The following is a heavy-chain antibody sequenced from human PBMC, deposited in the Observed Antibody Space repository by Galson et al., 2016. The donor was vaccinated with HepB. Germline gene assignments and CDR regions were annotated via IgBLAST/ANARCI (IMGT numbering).Heavy chain of an antibody. Sequence: SLRLSCAGSGFTFNGYNMNWVRQAPGKGPEWVSSISSGSSYIYYADSVKGRFTISRDNFKNSLCLQMNSLRAEDTALYYCARVREQQLLDAFDIWGQGSMVTVSS. D-gene: IGHD6-13*01. CDR1: GFTFNGYN. V-gene: IGHV3-21*01. CDR3: ARVREQQLLDAFDI. CDR2: ISSGSSYI. J-gene: IGHJ3*02.